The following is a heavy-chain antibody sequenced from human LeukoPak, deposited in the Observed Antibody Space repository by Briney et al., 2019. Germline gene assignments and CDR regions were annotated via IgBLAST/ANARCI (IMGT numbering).Heavy chain of an antibody. J-gene: IGHJ6*02. Sequence: ASVKVSCKVSGYTLTDLSMHWVRQAPGKGLEWMGGFDPEDGETIYAQKFQDRVTVTEDTSTDTAYMELSSLRSEDTAMYYCATWGSSSSPLPDMDVWGQGTKVTVSS. D-gene: IGHD6-13*01. CDR1: GYTLTDLS. V-gene: IGHV1-24*01. CDR3: ATWGSSSSPLPDMDV. CDR2: FDPEDGET.